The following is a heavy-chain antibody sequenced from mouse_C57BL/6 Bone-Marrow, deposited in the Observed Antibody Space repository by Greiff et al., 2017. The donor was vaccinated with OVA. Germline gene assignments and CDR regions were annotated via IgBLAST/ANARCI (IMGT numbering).Heavy chain of an antibody. J-gene: IGHJ2*01. Sequence: VQLQQPGAELVKPGASVKLSCKASGYTFTSYWMHWVKQRTGQGLEWIGMIHPNSGSTNYNEKFKSKATLTVDKSSSTAYMQLIILTSEDSAVYYCATDYYYDERFDYWGQGTTLTVSS. CDR3: ATDYYYDERFDY. D-gene: IGHD2-4*01. CDR1: GYTFTSYW. V-gene: IGHV1-64*01. CDR2: IHPNSGST.